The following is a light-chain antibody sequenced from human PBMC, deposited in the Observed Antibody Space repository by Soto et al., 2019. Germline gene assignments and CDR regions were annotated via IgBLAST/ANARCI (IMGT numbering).Light chain of an antibody. CDR2: YAS. CDR1: QSVHSN. CDR3: QLYSNWPPT. Sequence: EVVLTQSPATLSVSPGERATLSCRASQSVHSNLAWYQQKPGQAPSLLISYASTRATGIPARFSGSGSGTELTLTSSSLQSEDFGIYYCQLYSNWPPTFGPAALVEIK. J-gene: IGKJ3*01. V-gene: IGKV3-15*01.